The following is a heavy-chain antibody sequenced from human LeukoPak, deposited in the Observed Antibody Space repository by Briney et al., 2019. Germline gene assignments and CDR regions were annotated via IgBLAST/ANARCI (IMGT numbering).Heavy chain of an antibody. Sequence: GGSLRLSCAASGFTFSSYSMNWVRQAPGKGLEWVSYISSSSSTIYYADSVKGRFTISRDNAKNSLYLQMNSLRAEDTAVYYRASGFWSGYYPFDFWGQGTLVTVSS. CDR2: ISSSSSTI. CDR1: GFTFSSYS. J-gene: IGHJ4*02. V-gene: IGHV3-48*01. CDR3: ASGFWSGYYPFDF. D-gene: IGHD3-3*01.